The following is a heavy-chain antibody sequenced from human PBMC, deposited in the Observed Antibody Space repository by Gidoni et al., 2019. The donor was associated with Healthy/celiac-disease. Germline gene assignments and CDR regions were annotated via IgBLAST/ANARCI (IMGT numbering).Heavy chain of an antibody. D-gene: IGHD6-19*01. CDR3: ARVRDSSGWYNPEAPDAFDI. V-gene: IGHV4-34*01. Sequence: QVQLQQWGAGLLKPSETLSLTCAVYGGSFSGYYWSWIRQPPGKGLEWIGEINHSGSTNYNPSLKSRVTISVDTSKNQFSLKLSSVTAADTAVYYCARVRDSSGWYNPEAPDAFDIWGQGTMVTVSS. CDR2: INHSGST. J-gene: IGHJ3*02. CDR1: GGSFSGYY.